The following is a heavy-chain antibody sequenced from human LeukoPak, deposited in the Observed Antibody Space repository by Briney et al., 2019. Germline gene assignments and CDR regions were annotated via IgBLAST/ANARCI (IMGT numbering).Heavy chain of an antibody. Sequence: GGSLRLSCAGTGFSFSDFYMSWIRQAPGKGLEWLSYISSRGTGVYYADSVKGRFTISRDNARNSLYLELSSLRADDTAVYYCARESVGSWRIFYSWGQGTLVTVSS. J-gene: IGHJ5*01. D-gene: IGHD6-13*01. V-gene: IGHV3-11*01. CDR1: GFSFSDFY. CDR3: ARESVGSWRIFYS. CDR2: ISSRGTGV.